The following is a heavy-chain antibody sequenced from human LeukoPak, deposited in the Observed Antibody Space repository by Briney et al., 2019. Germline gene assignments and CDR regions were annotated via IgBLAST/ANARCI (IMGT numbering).Heavy chain of an antibody. V-gene: IGHV3-48*03. Sequence: GGSLRLSCAASGFTFSNYAMNWVRQAPGKGLEWVSYISSSGSTIYYADSVKGRFTISRDNAKNSLYLQMNSLRAEDTAVYYCARVPWLLSPPDYWGQGTLVTVSS. CDR2: ISSSGSTI. CDR1: GFTFSNYA. D-gene: IGHD2-2*01. J-gene: IGHJ4*02. CDR3: ARVPWLLSPPDY.